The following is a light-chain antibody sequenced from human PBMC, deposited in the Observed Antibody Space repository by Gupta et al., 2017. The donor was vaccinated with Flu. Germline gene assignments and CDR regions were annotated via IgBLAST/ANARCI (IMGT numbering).Light chain of an antibody. Sequence: GGEGSNYVQCYQKRQETPPLIVSDDDNQRPSGVSDRFSGSIDRSSTSATTTIPALGDEDDDYYSCQSYDNNYWVFGGGTKLTVL. CDR2: DDN. V-gene: IGLV6-57*01. CDR3: QSYDNNYWV. CDR1: GGEGSNY. J-gene: IGLJ3*02.